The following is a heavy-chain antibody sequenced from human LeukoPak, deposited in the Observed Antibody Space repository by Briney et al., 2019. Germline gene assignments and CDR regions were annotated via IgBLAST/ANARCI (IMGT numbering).Heavy chain of an antibody. J-gene: IGHJ6*03. Sequence: ASETLSLTCTVSGGAISSGSYYWSWIRQSAGKGLEWIGRIYTSGTTNSNPSLKSRVTISVDTSKNHFSLKLSSVTAADTAVYYCASSGYIFDYYYYMDVWGKGTTVTISS. CDR1: GGAISSGSYY. V-gene: IGHV4-61*02. D-gene: IGHD5-18*01. CDR2: IYTSGTT. CDR3: ASSGYIFDYYYYMDV.